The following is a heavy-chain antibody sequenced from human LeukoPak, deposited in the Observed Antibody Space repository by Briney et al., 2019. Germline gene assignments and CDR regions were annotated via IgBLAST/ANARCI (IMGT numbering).Heavy chain of an antibody. CDR1: GFIFSSYG. J-gene: IGHJ4*02. CDR3: AKDGYVWGSYRFFDY. Sequence: SGGSLRLSCAASGFIFSSYGMHWVRQAPDKGLEWVAFIRYDGSRKYYADSVKGRFTISRDNSKNTLYLQMNSLRAEDTAVYYCAKDGYVWGSYRFFDYWGQGALVTVSS. D-gene: IGHD3-16*02. CDR2: IRYDGSRK. V-gene: IGHV3-30*02.